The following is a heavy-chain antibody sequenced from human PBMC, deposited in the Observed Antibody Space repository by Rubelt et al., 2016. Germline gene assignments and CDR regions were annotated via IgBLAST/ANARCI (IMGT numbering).Heavy chain of an antibody. J-gene: IGHJ1*01. Sequence: QLQLQESGPGLVKPSETLSLTCTVSGGSVGSSTYYWGWIRQPPGKGLEWIGSIYYSGSTYYDPSLKSRVTMSVDTAKNQFSLRLSSVTAAETAVYYCAYSSGYYDEYFQHWGQGTLVTVSS. CDR1: GGSVGSSTYY. CDR2: IYYSGST. D-gene: IGHD3-22*01. CDR3: AYSSGYYDEYFQH. V-gene: IGHV4-39*07.